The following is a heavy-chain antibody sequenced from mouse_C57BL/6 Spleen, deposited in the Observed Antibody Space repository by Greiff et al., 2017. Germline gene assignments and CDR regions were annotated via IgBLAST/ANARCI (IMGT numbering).Heavy chain of an antibody. V-gene: IGHV1-82*01. CDR2: IYPGDGDT. J-gene: IGHJ2*01. Sequence: QVQLQQSGPELVKPGASVKISCKASGYAFSSSWMNWVKQRPGKGLEWIGRIYPGDGDTNYTGKFKGKATLSADKSASTAYMLLSSLTSEDSAVYFCAREGPYYYVSSPYYFDYGGQGTTLTVSS. D-gene: IGHD1-1*01. CDR1: GYAFSSSW. CDR3: AREGPYYYVSSPYYFDY.